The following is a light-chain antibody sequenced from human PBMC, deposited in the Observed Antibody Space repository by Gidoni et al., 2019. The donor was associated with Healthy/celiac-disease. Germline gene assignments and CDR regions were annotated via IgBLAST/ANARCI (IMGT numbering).Light chain of an antibody. J-gene: IGKJ2*01. V-gene: IGKV1-39*01. CDR2: AAS. Sequence: DIQMTQSPSSLSASVGDRVTITCRARQSISSYLNWYQQKPGKAPKLLIYAASSLQSGVPSRFSGSGSGTDFTLTISSLQPEDFATYYCQQSYSTPPYTFXXXTKLEIE. CDR3: QQSYSTPPYT. CDR1: QSISSY.